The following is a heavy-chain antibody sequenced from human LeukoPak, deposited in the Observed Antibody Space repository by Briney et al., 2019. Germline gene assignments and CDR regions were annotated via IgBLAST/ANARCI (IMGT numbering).Heavy chain of an antibody. Sequence: PSETLSLTCTVSGGSIRSGYYYWGWIRQPPGKGLEWIGSIYDSGSTNYNPSLKSRVTISVDTSKNQFSLKLSSVTAADTAVYYCARGQQWSNWGQGTLVTVSS. CDR1: GGSIRSGYYY. CDR2: IYDSGST. D-gene: IGHD6-19*01. J-gene: IGHJ4*02. V-gene: IGHV4-39*07. CDR3: ARGQQWSN.